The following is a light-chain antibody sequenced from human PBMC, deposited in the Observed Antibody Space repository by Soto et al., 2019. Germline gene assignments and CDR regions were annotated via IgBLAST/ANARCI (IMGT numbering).Light chain of an antibody. CDR2: GAS. Sequence: VMTQSPATLSVSPGERVTLSCRASQSVGGSLAWYRQKPGQAPSLLVYGASTRATGIPARFNGSGSGTDFTLTISRLEPEDFAVYYCQQYGSSSWTFGQGTKVDIK. CDR1: QSVGGS. V-gene: IGKV3-15*01. CDR3: QQYGSSSWT. J-gene: IGKJ1*01.